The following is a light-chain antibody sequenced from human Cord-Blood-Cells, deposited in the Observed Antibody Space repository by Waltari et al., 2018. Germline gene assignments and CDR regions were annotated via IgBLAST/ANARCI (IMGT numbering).Light chain of an antibody. Sequence: QSALTQPASVSGSPGQSITISCTGTSSVVGSYNLFSWYQQHPGKAPKLMVYEGSKRPPGVSNRCSGSTSSNTASLTIFGLQGEDEADYYCCSYAGSSTSWVFGGGTKLTFL. CDR3: CSYAGSSTSWV. CDR2: EGS. V-gene: IGLV2-23*01. CDR1: SSVVGSYNL. J-gene: IGLJ3*02.